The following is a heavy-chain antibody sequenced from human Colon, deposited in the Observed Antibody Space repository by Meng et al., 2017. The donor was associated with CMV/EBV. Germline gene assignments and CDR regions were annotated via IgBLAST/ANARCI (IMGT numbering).Heavy chain of an antibody. D-gene: IGHD2-2*01. J-gene: IGHJ5*02. V-gene: IGHV1-2*02. CDR1: GYSFTDYY. CDR2: INPNGGGT. Sequence: ASVKVSCKASGYSFTDYYLHWVRQAPGQGLEWMGWINPNGGGTDYAQKFQDRVTLTRDTSVNTAYLEVRRLTSDDTAVYYCASVKCGTTSCSQGLDPWGQGTLVTVSS. CDR3: ASVKCGTTSCSQGLDP.